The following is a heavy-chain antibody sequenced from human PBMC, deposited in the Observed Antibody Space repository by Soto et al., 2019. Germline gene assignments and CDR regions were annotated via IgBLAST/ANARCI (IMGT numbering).Heavy chain of an antibody. CDR2: IIPIFGTA. D-gene: IGHD5-18*01. CDR1: GGTFSSYA. J-gene: IGHJ6*02. V-gene: IGHV1-69*13. Sequence: SVKVSCKASGGTFSSYAISWVRQAPGQGLEWMGGIIPIFGTANYAQKFQGRVTITADESTSTAYMELSSLRSEDTAVYYCARAKVDTAMYYYYYGMDVWGQGTTVTVSS. CDR3: ARAKVDTAMYYYYYGMDV.